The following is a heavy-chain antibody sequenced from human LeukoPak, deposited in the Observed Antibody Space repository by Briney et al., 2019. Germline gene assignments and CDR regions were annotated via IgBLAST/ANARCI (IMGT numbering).Heavy chain of an antibody. J-gene: IGHJ4*02. Sequence: GESLKISCRGSGYSFTDHWIGWVRQMPGKGLEWFGVIYPGDSDTKYSPSFRGQVTISADKSISTAYLQWRSLKASDTAMYYCARHSPYHVDLDYWGQGTLVIVSS. CDR1: GYSFTDHW. CDR2: IYPGDSDT. CDR3: ARHSPYHVDLDY. D-gene: IGHD3/OR15-3a*01. V-gene: IGHV5-51*01.